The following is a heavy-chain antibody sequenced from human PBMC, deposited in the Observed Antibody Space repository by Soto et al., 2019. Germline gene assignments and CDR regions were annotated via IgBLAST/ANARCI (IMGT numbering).Heavy chain of an antibody. CDR2: ISYDGSNK. V-gene: IGHV3-30*18. CDR1: GFTFSSYG. Sequence: QVQLVESGGGVVQPGRSLRLSCAASGFTFSSYGMHWVRQAPGKGLEWVAVISYDGSNKNYADSVKGRFTISRDNSKNTLYLQMNSLRAEDTAVYYCAKGGKMVRYYGMDVWGQGTTVTVSS. J-gene: IGHJ6*02. CDR3: AKGGKMVRYYGMDV. D-gene: IGHD5-18*01.